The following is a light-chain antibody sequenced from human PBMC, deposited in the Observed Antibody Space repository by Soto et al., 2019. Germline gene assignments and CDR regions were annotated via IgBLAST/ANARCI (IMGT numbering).Light chain of an antibody. J-gene: IGKJ1*01. CDR2: KAS. Sequence: DIQMTQSPSTLSASVGDRITITCRASQSISSWLAWYQQKPGKAPKVLIYKASSLESGVPSRFSGSGSGTEFTLTISSLQPDDFATYYCQQYKTYWSFGQGTKVENK. CDR3: QQYKTYWS. CDR1: QSISSW. V-gene: IGKV1-5*03.